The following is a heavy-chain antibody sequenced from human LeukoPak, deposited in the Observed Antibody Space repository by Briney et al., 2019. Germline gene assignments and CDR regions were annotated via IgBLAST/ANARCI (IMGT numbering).Heavy chain of an antibody. J-gene: IGHJ4*02. Sequence: GGSLRLPCAASGFTFSSYAMSWVRQAPGKGLEWVSAISGSGDSTYYADSVKGRFTISRDNSKNTLYLQMNSLRAEDTAVYYCAEAWSLWDSSGYFFHYWGQGTLVTVSS. D-gene: IGHD3-22*01. CDR1: GFTFSSYA. CDR2: ISGSGDST. V-gene: IGHV3-23*01. CDR3: AEAWSLWDSSGYFFHY.